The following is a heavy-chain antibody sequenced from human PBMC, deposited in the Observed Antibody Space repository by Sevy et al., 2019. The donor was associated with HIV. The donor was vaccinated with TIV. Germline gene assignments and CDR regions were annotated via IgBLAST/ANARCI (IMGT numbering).Heavy chain of an antibody. D-gene: IGHD2-15*01. V-gene: IGHV3-23*01. CDR1: GFTFTSYA. CDR3: AKGYCSGGSCPRDYYYYGMDV. CDR2: ISGSGRST. J-gene: IGHJ6*02. Sequence: GVSVRLSCAASGFTFTSYAMNWVRQAPGKGLDWVSSISGSGRSTYYADSVEGRFTISRDNSKNTLSLQMNSLRADDTAVYYCAKGYCSGGSCPRDYYYYGMDVWGQGTTVTVSS.